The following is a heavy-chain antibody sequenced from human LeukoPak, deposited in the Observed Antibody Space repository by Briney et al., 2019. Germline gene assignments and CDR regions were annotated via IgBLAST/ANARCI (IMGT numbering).Heavy chain of an antibody. D-gene: IGHD4-23*01. CDR1: GGSISSYY. CDR2: IYSSGST. V-gene: IGHV4-4*07. J-gene: IGHJ4*02. CDR3: GRTSPRYGGFDC. Sequence: PSETLSLTCTVYGGSISSYYWSWIRQPAGKGLEWIGRIYSSGSTNYNPSLKSRVTMSVDTSRNQFSLNLTSVTAADTAVYYCGRTSPRYGGFDCWGQGTLVTVSS.